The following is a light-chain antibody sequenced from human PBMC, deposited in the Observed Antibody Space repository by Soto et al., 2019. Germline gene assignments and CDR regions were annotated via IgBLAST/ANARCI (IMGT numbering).Light chain of an antibody. V-gene: IGLV2-14*03. CDR1: SSDVGAYTS. CDR3: SSSTSSSTYL. J-gene: IGLJ1*01. CDR2: SVS. Sequence: QSALTQPASVSGSPGQSFTISCTGTSSDVGAYTSVSWYQQHPDKAPKLIIYSVSYRSSGVSDRFSGSKSDNTASLTISGLHTEDEADYYCSSSTSSSTYLFGTGTKLTVL.